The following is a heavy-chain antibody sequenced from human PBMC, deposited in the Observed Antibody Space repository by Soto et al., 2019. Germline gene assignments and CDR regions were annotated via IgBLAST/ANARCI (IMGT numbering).Heavy chain of an antibody. D-gene: IGHD6-13*01. V-gene: IGHV4-59*01. J-gene: IGHJ6*02. CDR2: IYYSGST. CDR1: GGSISSYY. Sequence: SETLSLTCTVPGGSISSYYWSWIRQPPGKGLEWIGYIYYSGSTNYNPSLKSRVTISVDTSKNQFSLKLSSVTAADTAVYYCARDKGIAAAGPLGMDVWGQGTTVTVSS. CDR3: ARDKGIAAAGPLGMDV.